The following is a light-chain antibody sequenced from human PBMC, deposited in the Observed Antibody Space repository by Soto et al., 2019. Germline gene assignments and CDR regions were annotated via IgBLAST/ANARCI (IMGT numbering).Light chain of an antibody. J-gene: IGKJ2*01. Sequence: DIQVTQSPSTLSASVGDRVTITCRASQSISSWLAWYQQKPWKAPKLLIYDASSLESGVPSRFSGSGSGTEFTLTISSLQPDDFATYYCQQYNSYSYTFGQGTKLEIK. CDR2: DAS. CDR1: QSISSW. CDR3: QQYNSYSYT. V-gene: IGKV1-5*01.